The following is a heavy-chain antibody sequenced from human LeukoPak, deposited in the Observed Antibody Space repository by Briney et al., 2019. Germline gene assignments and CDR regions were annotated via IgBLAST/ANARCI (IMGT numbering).Heavy chain of an antibody. Sequence: PGRSLRLSCAASGFTLSMYAMYWVRQAPGKGLEWVAVISYDGSNKYYGDSVKGRFTISRDNSKNTLYLQMNSLRAEDTALYYCARDRDYYYGSGSYYLGPSDYWGQGTLVTVSS. V-gene: IGHV3-30*04. CDR1: GFTLSMYA. D-gene: IGHD3-10*01. CDR2: ISYDGSNK. J-gene: IGHJ4*02. CDR3: ARDRDYYYGSGSYYLGPSDY.